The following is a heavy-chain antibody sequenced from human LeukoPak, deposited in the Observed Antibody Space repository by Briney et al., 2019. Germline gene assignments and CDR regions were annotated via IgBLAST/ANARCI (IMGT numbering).Heavy chain of an antibody. CDR1: GFTFSNYG. V-gene: IGHV3-30*02. Sequence: GGSLRLSCAAPGFTFSNYGMHWVRQAPGKGLEWVAFIRYDGSTKYYADSVKGRFTISRDSSKNTLFLQMDSLRAEDTAVYYCAKDSARYSSSWYGSAFDIWGQGTMVTVSS. CDR3: AKDSARYSSSWYGSAFDI. J-gene: IGHJ3*02. CDR2: IRYDGSTK. D-gene: IGHD6-13*01.